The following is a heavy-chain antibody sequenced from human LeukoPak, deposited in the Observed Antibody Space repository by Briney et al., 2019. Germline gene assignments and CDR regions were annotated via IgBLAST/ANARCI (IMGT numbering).Heavy chain of an antibody. Sequence: GGSLRLSCAASGFTFSCYEMNWVRQAPGKGLEWVSYISSSGSTIYYADSVKGRFTISRDNAKNSLYLQMNSLRAEDTAVYYCAELGITMIGGVWGKGTTVTTSS. D-gene: IGHD3-10*02. CDR2: ISSSGSTI. V-gene: IGHV3-48*03. CDR1: GFTFSCYE. CDR3: AELGITMIGGV. J-gene: IGHJ6*04.